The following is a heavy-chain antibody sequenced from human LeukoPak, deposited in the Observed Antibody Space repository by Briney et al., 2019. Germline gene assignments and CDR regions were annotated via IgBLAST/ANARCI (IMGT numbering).Heavy chain of an antibody. CDR3: ARNLGRSSWYIWFDF. CDR2: MNPNIGNT. D-gene: IGHD6-13*01. CDR1: GYTFTSYE. J-gene: IGHJ5*01. Sequence: ASVKVSCKASGYTFTSYEINWVRQATGQGLEWMGWMNPNIGNTGYVQKFQGRVTMTRNTSISTAYMELSSLRSEDTAVYYCARNLGRSSWYIWFDFWGQGTLVTVSS. V-gene: IGHV1-8*01.